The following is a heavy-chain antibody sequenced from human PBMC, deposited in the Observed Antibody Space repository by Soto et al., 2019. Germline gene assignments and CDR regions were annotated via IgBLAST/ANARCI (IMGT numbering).Heavy chain of an antibody. V-gene: IGHV3-11*01. CDR3: ARDHYYGSGSYSA. Sequence: PGRSMRLSCAASGFNFSDYYMRWIRKAPGKGLEWVSYISSSGSTIYYADSVKGRFTISRDNAKNSLYLQMNSLRAEDTAVYYCARDHYYGSGSYSAWGQGTLVTVSS. CDR2: ISSSGSTI. CDR1: GFNFSDYY. D-gene: IGHD3-10*01. J-gene: IGHJ5*02.